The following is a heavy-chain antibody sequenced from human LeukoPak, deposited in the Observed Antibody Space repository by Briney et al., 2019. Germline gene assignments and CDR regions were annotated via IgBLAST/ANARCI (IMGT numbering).Heavy chain of an antibody. J-gene: IGHJ4*02. Sequence: GGSLRLSCAASGFTVSSSYMSWVRQAPGKGLEWVSVIYSGGSTYYADSVKGRFTISRDNSKNTLYLQMNSLRAEDTAVYYCARVQQLVVGYWGQGTLVTVSS. CDR2: IYSGGST. V-gene: IGHV3-53*01. CDR3: ARVQQLVVGY. CDR1: GFTVSSSY. D-gene: IGHD6-6*01.